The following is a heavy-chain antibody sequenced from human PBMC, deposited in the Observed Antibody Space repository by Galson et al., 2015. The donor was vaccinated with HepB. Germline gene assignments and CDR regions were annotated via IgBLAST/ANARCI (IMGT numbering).Heavy chain of an antibody. CDR3: ARQSCYSGGSCPIDY. CDR1: GFTFSSYA. J-gene: IGHJ4*02. Sequence: SLRLSCAASGFTFSSYAMSWVRQAPGKGLEWVSAISGSGGSTYYADSVKGRFTISRDNSKNTLYLQTNSLRAEDTAVYYCARQSCYSGGSCPIDYWGQGTLVTVSS. D-gene: IGHD2-15*01. CDR2: ISGSGGST. V-gene: IGHV3-23*01.